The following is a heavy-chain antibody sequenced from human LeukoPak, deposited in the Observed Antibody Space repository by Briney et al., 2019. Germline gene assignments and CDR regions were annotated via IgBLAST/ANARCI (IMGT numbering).Heavy chain of an antibody. CDR1: GGSISSSSYY. D-gene: IGHD4-17*01. Sequence: PSETLSLTCTVSGGSISSSSYYWGWIRQTPGKGLEWIRSSYYSGSTYYNPSLKSRVTISVDTSKNQFSLKLSSVTAADTAVYYCSRIWTYGDYVCGVGYWGQGTRVTVSS. CDR3: SRIWTYGDYVCGVGY. CDR2: SYYSGST. V-gene: IGHV4-39*01. J-gene: IGHJ4*02.